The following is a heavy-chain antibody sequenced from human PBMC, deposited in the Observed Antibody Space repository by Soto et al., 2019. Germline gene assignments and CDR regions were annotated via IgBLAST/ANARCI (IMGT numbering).Heavy chain of an antibody. Sequence: PGGSLRLSCAASGFTFSSDAMSWVRQAPGKGLEWVSAISGSGGSTYYADSVKGRFTISRDNSKNTLYLQMNSLRAEDTAVYYCAKDRVIFGYCSSTSCYGALGYWGQGTLVTVSS. CDR2: ISGSGGST. CDR1: GFTFSSDA. J-gene: IGHJ4*02. D-gene: IGHD2-2*01. V-gene: IGHV3-23*01. CDR3: AKDRVIFGYCSSTSCYGALGY.